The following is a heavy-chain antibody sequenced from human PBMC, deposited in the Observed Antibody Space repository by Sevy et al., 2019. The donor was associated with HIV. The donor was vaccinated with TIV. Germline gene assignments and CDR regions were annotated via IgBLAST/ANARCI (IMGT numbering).Heavy chain of an antibody. J-gene: IGHJ3*02. Sequence: SETLSLTCTVSGGSISSSSYYWGWIRQPPGKGLEWIGSIYYSGSTYYNPSLKRRVTISVDTSKNQFALKLSSVTAADTAVYYCAGLYYDILTGYFTDAFDIWGQGTMVTVSS. CDR1: GGSISSSSYY. V-gene: IGHV4-39*01. CDR3: AGLYYDILTGYFTDAFDI. D-gene: IGHD3-9*01. CDR2: IYYSGST.